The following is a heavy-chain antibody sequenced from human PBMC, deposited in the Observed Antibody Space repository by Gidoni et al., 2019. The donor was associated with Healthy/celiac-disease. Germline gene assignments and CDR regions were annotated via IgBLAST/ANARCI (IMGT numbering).Heavy chain of an antibody. J-gene: IGHJ4*02. D-gene: IGHD3-10*01. V-gene: IGHV1-69*04. CDR3: ASYGSGSFYYFDY. CDR2: IIPILGIA. CDR1: GGTFSSYA. Sequence: QVQLVQSGAEVKKPGSSVKVSCKASGGTFSSYAISWVRQAPGQGLDWMGRIIPILGIANYAQKFQGRVTITADKSTSTAYMELSSLRSEDTAVYYCASYGSGSFYYFDYWGQGTLVTVSS.